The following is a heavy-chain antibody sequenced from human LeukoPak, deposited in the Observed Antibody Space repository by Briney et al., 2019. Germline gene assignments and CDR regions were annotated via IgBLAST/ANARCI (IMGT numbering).Heavy chain of an antibody. J-gene: IGHJ3*02. Sequence: GGSLRLSCAASGFTFSSYAVSWVRQAPGKGLEWVSYISSSSSTIYYADSVKGRFTISRDNAKNSLYLQMNSLRAEDTAVYYCADSSGYYYGAFDIWGQGTMVTVSS. V-gene: IGHV3-48*04. D-gene: IGHD3-22*01. CDR2: ISSSSSTI. CDR1: GFTFSSYA. CDR3: ADSSGYYYGAFDI.